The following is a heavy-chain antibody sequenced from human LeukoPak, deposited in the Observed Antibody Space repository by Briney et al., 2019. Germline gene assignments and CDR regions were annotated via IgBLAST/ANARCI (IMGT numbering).Heavy chain of an antibody. V-gene: IGHV4-59*01. CDR3: ARAQYGGSSTTFDY. J-gene: IGHJ4*02. CDR2: IHYSGST. CDR1: GGSITSYY. Sequence: SETLSLTCTVSGGSITSYYWSWIRQPPGKGLEWIGYIHYSGSTNYNPSLKSRVTISVDTSKNQFSLKLSSVTAADTAVYYCARAQYGGSSTTFDYWGQGTLVTVSS. D-gene: IGHD1-26*01.